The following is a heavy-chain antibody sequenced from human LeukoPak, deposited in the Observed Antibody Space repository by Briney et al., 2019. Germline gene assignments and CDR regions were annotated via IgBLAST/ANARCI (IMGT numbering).Heavy chain of an antibody. V-gene: IGHV1-2*02. Sequence: ASVKVSCKASGYTFTSYYMHWVRQAPGQGLEWMGWINPNSGGTNYAQKFQGRVTMTRDTSISTAYMELSRLRSDDTAVYYCARAWNYYDSSGPRDAFDIWGQGTMVTVSS. CDR3: ARAWNYYDSSGPRDAFDI. J-gene: IGHJ3*02. CDR1: GYTFTSYY. D-gene: IGHD3-22*01. CDR2: INPNSGGT.